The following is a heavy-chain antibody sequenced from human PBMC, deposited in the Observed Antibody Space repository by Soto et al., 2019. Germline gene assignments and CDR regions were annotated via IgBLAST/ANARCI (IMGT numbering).Heavy chain of an antibody. CDR2: VFHTGNT. V-gene: IGHV4-4*02. CDR1: GDSISSSVW. CDR3: ARKAWVRFDY. D-gene: IGHD7-27*01. Sequence: PSETLSLTCAVSGDSISSSVWWTWVRQPPGKGLEWIGEVFHTGNTNYNPSLKSRVTMSVDKSTNEFSLKVTSVTAADTAIYYCARKAWVRFDYWGQGALVTVCS. J-gene: IGHJ4*02.